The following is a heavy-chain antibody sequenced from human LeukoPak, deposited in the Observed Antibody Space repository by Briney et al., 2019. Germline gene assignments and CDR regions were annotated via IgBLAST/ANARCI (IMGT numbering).Heavy chain of an antibody. D-gene: IGHD3-9*01. Sequence: SETLSLTCAVSGGSISSGGYSWSWIRQPPGKGLEWIGYIYHSGSTYYNPSLKSRVTISVDRSKNQFSLKLSSVTAADTAVYYCARGQNLYYDILTGYYYYYGMDVWGQGTTVTVS. J-gene: IGHJ6*02. CDR3: ARGQNLYYDILTGYYYYYGMDV. V-gene: IGHV4-30-2*01. CDR1: GGSISSGGYS. CDR2: IYHSGST.